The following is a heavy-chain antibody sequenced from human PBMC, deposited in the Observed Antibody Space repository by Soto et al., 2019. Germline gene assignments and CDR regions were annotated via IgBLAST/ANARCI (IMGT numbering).Heavy chain of an antibody. Sequence: QVQLQESGPGLVKPSQTLSLTCTVSGGSISSGGYYWSWIRQHPGKGLEWIGYIYYSVSTYYNPSLHGRFIISVDTSKNQFSLKLSSVNAADTAVYYCARDQIVVVPADTPPSYYYYGMDVWGQGTTVTVSS. D-gene: IGHD2-2*01. J-gene: IGHJ6*02. CDR1: GGSISSGGYY. CDR2: IYYSVST. V-gene: IGHV4-31*03. CDR3: ARDQIVVVPADTPPSYYYYGMDV.